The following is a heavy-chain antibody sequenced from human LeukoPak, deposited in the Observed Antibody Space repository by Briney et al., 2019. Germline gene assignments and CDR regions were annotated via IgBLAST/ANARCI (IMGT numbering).Heavy chain of an antibody. J-gene: IGHJ1*01. D-gene: IGHD6-13*01. CDR3: ARVAAGIGFFQH. Sequence: SETLSLTCIVSGYSISSGYYWGWIRQPPGKGLEWIGNIHHSGSTYYNPSLKSRVTISVDTSKNHLSLKLNSVTAADTAVYYCARVAAGIGFFQHWGQGTLVTVSS. CDR1: GYSISSGYY. CDR2: IHHSGST. V-gene: IGHV4-38-2*02.